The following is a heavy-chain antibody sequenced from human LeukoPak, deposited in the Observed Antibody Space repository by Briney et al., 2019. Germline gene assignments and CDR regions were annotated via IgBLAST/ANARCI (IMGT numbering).Heavy chain of an antibody. D-gene: IGHD3-3*01. V-gene: IGHV3-49*03. CDR3: SRNPYYDFCCFDY. J-gene: IGHJ4*02. CDR2: IRSKAYGGTI. CDR1: GFTFGDYS. Sequence: GGSLRLSCTASGFTFGDYSMSWFRQAPGKGLEWVGFIRSKAYGGTIQYAASVRGRFTISKDDSKSIAYLQMDSLKTEDTGMYYCSRNPYYDFCCFDYWGQGTLVTVSS.